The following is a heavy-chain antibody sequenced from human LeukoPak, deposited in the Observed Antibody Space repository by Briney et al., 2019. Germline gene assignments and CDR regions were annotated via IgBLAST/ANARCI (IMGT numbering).Heavy chain of an antibody. V-gene: IGHV1-69*04. CDR3: AGETTVTADFDY. CDR2: IIPILGIA. J-gene: IGHJ4*02. D-gene: IGHD4-17*01. Sequence: SVKVSCKASGGTFSSYAISWVRQAPGQGLEWMGRIIPILGIANYAQKFQGRVTITADKSTSTAYMELSSLRSEDTAVYYCAGETTVTADFDYWGQGTLVTVSS. CDR1: GGTFSSYA.